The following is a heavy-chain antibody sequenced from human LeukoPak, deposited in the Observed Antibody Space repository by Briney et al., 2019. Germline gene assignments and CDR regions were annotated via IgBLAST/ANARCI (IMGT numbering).Heavy chain of an antibody. V-gene: IGHV4-59*08. CDR3: ARLGWVYYYDSSGNDAFDI. J-gene: IGHJ3*02. Sequence: SETLSLTCTVSGGSISSYYWSWIRQPPGKGLEWIGYIYYSGSTNYNPSLKSRVTISVDTSKNQFSLKLSSVTAADTAAYYCARLGWVYYYDSSGNDAFDIWGQGTMVTVSS. D-gene: IGHD3-22*01. CDR2: IYYSGST. CDR1: GGSISSYY.